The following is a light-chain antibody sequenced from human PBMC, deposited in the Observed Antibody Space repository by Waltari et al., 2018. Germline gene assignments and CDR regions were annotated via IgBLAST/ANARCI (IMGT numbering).Light chain of an antibody. CDR1: NNDVGSYQY. V-gene: IGLV2-8*01. CDR3: CSYAGADSLL. CDR2: DVT. J-gene: IGLJ3*02. Sequence: QSALTQPPSASGSLGQSVTLSCTGTNNDVGSYQYVSWYQQYPGKAPNLLIYDVTKRPSGVSDRFSGSKSGRTASLTVSGLQPEDEAIYSCCSYAGADSLLFGGGTKLTVL.